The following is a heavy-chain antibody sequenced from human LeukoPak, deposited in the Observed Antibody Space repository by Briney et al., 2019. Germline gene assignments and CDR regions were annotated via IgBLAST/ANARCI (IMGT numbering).Heavy chain of an antibody. CDR1: GFTFSNAW. V-gene: IGHV3-15*01. CDR3: TTDSPYYYYGMDV. J-gene: IGHJ6*04. Sequence: PGGSLRLSCAASGFTFSNAWMSWVRQAPGKGLEWVGRIKSKTDGGTTDYAAPVKGRFTISRDDSKNTLYLQMNSLKTEHTAVYYCTTDSPYYYYGMDVWGKGTTVTVSS. CDR2: IKSKTDGGTT.